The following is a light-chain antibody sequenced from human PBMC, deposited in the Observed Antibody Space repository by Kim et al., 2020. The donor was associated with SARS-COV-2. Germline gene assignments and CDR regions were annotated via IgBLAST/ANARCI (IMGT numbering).Light chain of an antibody. CDR3: QQHYSTPIT. CDR2: WAS. CDR1: QTVLYSSKNKNY. V-gene: IGKV4-1*01. Sequence: ATINCKSSQTVLYSSKNKNYLAWYQQKPGQPPKLLIYWASTRESGVPDRFSGSGSGTDFTLTISSLQAEDVAVYYCQQHYSTPITFGQGTRLEIK. J-gene: IGKJ5*01.